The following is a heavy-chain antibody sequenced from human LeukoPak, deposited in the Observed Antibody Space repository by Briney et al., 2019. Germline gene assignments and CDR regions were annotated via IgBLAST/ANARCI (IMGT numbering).Heavy chain of an antibody. CDR3: ARGYYYDSSGYYPGAYYFDY. J-gene: IGHJ4*02. Sequence: SETLSLTCAVYGGSFSGYYWSWIRQPPGKGLEWIGEINHSGSTNYNPSLKSRVTISVDTSKNQFSLKLSSVTAADTVVYYCARGYYYDSSGYYPGAYYFDYWGQGTLVTVSS. D-gene: IGHD3-22*01. CDR1: GGSFSGYY. CDR2: INHSGST. V-gene: IGHV4-34*01.